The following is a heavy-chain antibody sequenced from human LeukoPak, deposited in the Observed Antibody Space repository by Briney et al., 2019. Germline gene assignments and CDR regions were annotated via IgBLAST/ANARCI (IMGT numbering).Heavy chain of an antibody. V-gene: IGHV1-2*06. J-gene: IGHJ4*02. D-gene: IGHD3-22*01. CDR2: INPNSGGT. Sequence: ASVKVSCKASGYTFTGYYMHWVRQAPGQGLEWMGRINPNSGGTNYAQKFQGRVTMTRDTSISTACMELSRLRSDDTAVYYCARPRYDSSGYRRYYFDYWGQGTLVTVSS. CDR1: GYTFTGYY. CDR3: ARPRYDSSGYRRYYFDY.